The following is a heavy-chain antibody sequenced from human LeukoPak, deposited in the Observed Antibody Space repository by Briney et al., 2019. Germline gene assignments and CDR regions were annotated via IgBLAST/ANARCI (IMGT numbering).Heavy chain of an antibody. CDR2: IYNSGST. J-gene: IGHJ4*02. CDR1: GGSISRGSYY. Sequence: SETLSLTCIVSGGSISRGSYYWSWIRQPAGKGLEWMGRIYNSGSTNYNPSLKSRVAISTDMSKNQISLKLSSVTAADTAVYYCARQTFGVLYFDSWGQGTLVIVSS. CDR3: ARQTFGVLYFDS. D-gene: IGHD3-10*01. V-gene: IGHV4-61*02.